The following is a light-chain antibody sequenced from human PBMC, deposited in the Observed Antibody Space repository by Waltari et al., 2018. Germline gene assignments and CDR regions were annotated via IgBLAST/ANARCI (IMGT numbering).Light chain of an antibody. J-gene: IGLJ1*01. CDR2: DVS. V-gene: IGLV2-14*01. Sequence: QSALTQPASVSWSPGQSITTSCTGTSSDVCAYYYFSWYQQHPGNAPKLIIYDVSNRPSGVSTRFSGSKSGNTASLSISGLQAEDEADYYCTSYTSSSPCVFGTGTKVTVL. CDR1: SSDVCAYYY. CDR3: TSYTSSSPCV.